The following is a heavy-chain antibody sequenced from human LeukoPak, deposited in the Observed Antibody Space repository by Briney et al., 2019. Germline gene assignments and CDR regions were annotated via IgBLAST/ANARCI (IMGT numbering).Heavy chain of an antibody. CDR1: GFTFSGSA. D-gene: IGHD2-2*01. J-gene: IGHJ4*02. V-gene: IGHV3-73*01. CDR3: TRWDCTTTGCYPFDY. Sequence: GGSLRLSCAASGFTFSGSAIHWVRQASGKGLEWVGRIRDKANSYATAYIATVKGRFTISRDDSKNTAYLQMSSLKTEDTAVYYCTRWDCTTTGCYPFDYWGQGTLVTVSS. CDR2: IRDKANSYAT.